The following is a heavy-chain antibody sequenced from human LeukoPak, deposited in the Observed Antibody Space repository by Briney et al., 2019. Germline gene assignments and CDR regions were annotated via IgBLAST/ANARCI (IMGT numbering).Heavy chain of an antibody. Sequence: SGGSLRLSCEASGFTFSSYWMTWVRQAPGKGLEWVANIKQDGSEKYYVDSVKGRFTISRDNARDSLSLQVNSLRAEDTAVYYCARVVRGSAAFDIWGQGTMVTVSS. CDR2: IKQDGSEK. J-gene: IGHJ3*02. D-gene: IGHD3-10*01. CDR3: ARVVRGSAAFDI. CDR1: GFTFSSYW. V-gene: IGHV3-7*01.